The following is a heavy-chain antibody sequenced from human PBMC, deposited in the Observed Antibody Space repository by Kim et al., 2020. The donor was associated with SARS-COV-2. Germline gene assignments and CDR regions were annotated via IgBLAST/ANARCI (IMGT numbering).Heavy chain of an antibody. V-gene: IGHV1-2*02. CDR1: GYTFTGYY. Sequence: ASVKVSCKASGYTFTGYYMHWVRQAPGQGLEWMGWINPNSGGTNYAQKFQGRVTMTRDTSISTAYMELSMLRSDDTAVYYCARVPYYDILTGYLTPNYYYYGMDVWGQGTTVTVSS. J-gene: IGHJ6*02. CDR3: ARVPYYDILTGYLTPNYYYYGMDV. CDR2: INPNSGGT. D-gene: IGHD3-9*01.